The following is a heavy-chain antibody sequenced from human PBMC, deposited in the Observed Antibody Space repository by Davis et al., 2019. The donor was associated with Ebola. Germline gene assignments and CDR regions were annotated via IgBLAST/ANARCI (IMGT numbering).Heavy chain of an antibody. CDR1: GFTFSSYA. Sequence: GESLKISCAASGFTFSSYAMSWVRQAPGKGLEWVSAISGSGGSTYYADSVKGRFTISRDNSKNTLYLQMNSLRAEDTAVYYCAKDRTSSSWYESGYWGQGTLVTVSP. CDR2: ISGSGGST. CDR3: AKDRTSSSWYESGY. J-gene: IGHJ4*02. V-gene: IGHV3-23*01. D-gene: IGHD6-13*01.